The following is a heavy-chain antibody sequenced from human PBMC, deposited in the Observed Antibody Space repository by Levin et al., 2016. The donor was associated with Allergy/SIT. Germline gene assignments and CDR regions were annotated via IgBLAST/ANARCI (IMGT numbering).Heavy chain of an antibody. CDR3: ARRPTNDHYGVDV. Sequence: KVSCKGSGYSFTTYWISWVRQMPGKGLEWMGRIDPTDSYTIYSPSFEGHVNITSDKSMSTAYLHWSSLKASDTAMYYCARRPTNDHYGVDVWGQGTTVIVSS. J-gene: IGHJ6*02. CDR2: IDPTDSYT. CDR1: GYSFTTYW. V-gene: IGHV5-10-1*01. D-gene: IGHD1-1*01.